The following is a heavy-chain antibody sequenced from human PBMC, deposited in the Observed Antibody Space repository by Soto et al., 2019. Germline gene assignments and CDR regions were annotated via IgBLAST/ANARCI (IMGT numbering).Heavy chain of an antibody. V-gene: IGHV3-53*04. Sequence: EVQLVESGGGLVQPGGSLRLSCAASGFTVSSNYMSWVRQAPGKGLEWDSVIYSGGSTYYADSVKGRFTISRHNSKNTLYLQMNSLRAEDTAVYYCARVTVTTSFDYWGQGTLVTVSS. D-gene: IGHD4-17*01. CDR1: GFTVSSNY. CDR3: ARVTVTTSFDY. J-gene: IGHJ4*02. CDR2: IYSGGST.